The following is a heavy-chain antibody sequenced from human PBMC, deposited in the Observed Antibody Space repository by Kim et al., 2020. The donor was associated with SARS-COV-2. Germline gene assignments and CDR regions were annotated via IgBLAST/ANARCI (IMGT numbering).Heavy chain of an antibody. D-gene: IGHD6-19*01. J-gene: IGHJ5*02. CDR2: ISYDGSNK. V-gene: IGHV3-30*04. CDR1: GFTFSSYA. CDR3: ARGRLYSSGWYGMDNWFDP. Sequence: GGSLRLSCAASGFTFSSYAMHWVRQAPGKGLEWVAVISYDGSNKYYVDSVKGRFTISRDNSKNTLYLQMNSLRAEDTAVYYCARGRLYSSGWYGMDNWFDPWGQGTLVTVSS.